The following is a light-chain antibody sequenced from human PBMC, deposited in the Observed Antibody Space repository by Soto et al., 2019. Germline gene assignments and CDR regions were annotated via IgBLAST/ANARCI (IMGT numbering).Light chain of an antibody. V-gene: IGLV2-23*01. J-gene: IGLJ3*02. CDR1: SRDVGSYNL. CDR3: CSYAGSLTLL. Sequence: QSALTQPASVSGSPGQSITISCTGSSRDVGSYNLVSWYQHHPGKAPKLVIYEAFSRPSGVSDRFSGSKSDNTASLTISGLQADDEADYYCCSYAGSLTLLFGGGTKVTVL. CDR2: EAF.